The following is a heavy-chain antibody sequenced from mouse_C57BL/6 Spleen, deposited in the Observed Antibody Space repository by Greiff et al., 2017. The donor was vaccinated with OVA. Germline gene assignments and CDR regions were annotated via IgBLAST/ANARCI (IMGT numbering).Heavy chain of an antibody. CDR3: ARMGDWAFDY. D-gene: IGHD4-1*01. V-gene: IGHV2-2*01. Sequence: QVQLQQSGPGLVQPSQSLSITCTVSGFSLTSYGVHWVRQSPGKGLEWLGVIWSGGSTDSNAAFISRLSISKDNSKSQVFFKMNSLQADDTAIYYCARMGDWAFDYWGQGTTLTVSS. J-gene: IGHJ2*01. CDR1: GFSLTSYG. CDR2: IWSGGST.